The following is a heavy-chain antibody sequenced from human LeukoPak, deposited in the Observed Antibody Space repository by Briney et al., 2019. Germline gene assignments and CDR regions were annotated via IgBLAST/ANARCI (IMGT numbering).Heavy chain of an antibody. D-gene: IGHD2-15*01. CDR2: ISSSGTT. V-gene: IGHV4-4*07. CDR3: ARDRGIAQGRVRHPFFDY. CDR1: SGSINGYY. J-gene: IGHJ4*02. Sequence: PSETLSLTCIVSSGSINGYYWNWIRQSAEKGLEWIGRISSSGTTNYNPSLKSRVVDSSKDQFSLSLPSVTAADTAVYYCARDRGIAQGRVRHPFFDYWGQGSLVRVSS.